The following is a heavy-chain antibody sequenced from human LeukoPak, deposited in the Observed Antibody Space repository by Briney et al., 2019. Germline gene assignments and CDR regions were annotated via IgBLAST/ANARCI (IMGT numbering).Heavy chain of an antibody. D-gene: IGHD5-18*01. CDR3: AKFDGVQLWLPYYYYYMDV. CDR1: GFTFSNAW. CDR2: ISSSSSTI. Sequence: GGSLRLSCAASGFTFSNAWMSWVRQAPGKGLEWVSYISSSSSTIYYADSVESRFTISRDNSKNTLYLQMNSLRAEDTAVYYCAKFDGVQLWLPYYYYYMDVWGKGTTVTVSS. V-gene: IGHV3-48*01. J-gene: IGHJ6*03.